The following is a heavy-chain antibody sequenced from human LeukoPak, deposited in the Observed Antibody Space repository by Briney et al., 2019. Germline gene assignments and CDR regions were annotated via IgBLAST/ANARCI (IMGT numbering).Heavy chain of an antibody. D-gene: IGHD3-10*01. Sequence: PGRSLRLSCAASGFTFDDYAMHWVRQAPGKGLEWVSGISWNSGSIGYADSVKGRFTISRDNAKNSLYLQMNSLRAEDTAVYFCARDSLGSGSYYDYWGQGTLVTVSS. V-gene: IGHV3-9*01. CDR2: ISWNSGSI. CDR3: ARDSLGSGSYYDY. CDR1: GFTFDDYA. J-gene: IGHJ4*02.